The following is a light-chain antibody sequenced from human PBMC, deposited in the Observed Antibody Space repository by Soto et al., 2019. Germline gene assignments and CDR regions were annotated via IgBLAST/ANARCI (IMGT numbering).Light chain of an antibody. CDR1: QSVSSN. V-gene: IGKV3-15*01. J-gene: IGKJ4*01. CDR2: GAS. Sequence: EIVLTQSPGTLSLSPGERATLSCRASQSVSSNLAWYQQKPGQAPRLLIYGASTRATGIPARFSGSGSGTEFTLTISSLQSEDFAVYYCQQYNTYFSLTFGGGTKVDIK. CDR3: QQYNTYFSLT.